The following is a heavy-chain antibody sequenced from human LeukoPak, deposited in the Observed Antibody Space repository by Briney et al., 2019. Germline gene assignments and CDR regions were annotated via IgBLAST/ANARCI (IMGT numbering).Heavy chain of an antibody. CDR1: GFTFSSYA. V-gene: IGHV3-30*04. Sequence: GGSLRLSCAASGFTFSSYAMHWVRQAPGKGLEWVAVISYDGSNKYYADPVKGRFTISRDNSKNTLYLQMNSLRAEDTAVYYCARVATTRDIDYWGQGTLVTVSS. CDR2: ISYDGSNK. D-gene: IGHD5-24*01. J-gene: IGHJ4*02. CDR3: ARVATTRDIDY.